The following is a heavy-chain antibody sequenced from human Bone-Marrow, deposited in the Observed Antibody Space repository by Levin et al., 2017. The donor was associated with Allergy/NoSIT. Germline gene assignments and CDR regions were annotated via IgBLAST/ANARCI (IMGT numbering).Heavy chain of an antibody. CDR3: SKDGNVGYYSDWFAP. Sequence: GGSLRLSCAASGFRFNDFAMHWVRQTPGKGLEWVALISWDGGTTYYADSVKGRFTVCRDNSRNSLYLQMDSLRAEDAAVYFCSKDGNVGYYSDWFAPWGQGTRVTVSS. CDR2: ISWDGGTT. V-gene: IGHV3-43D*03. CDR1: GFRFNDFA. J-gene: IGHJ5*02. D-gene: IGHD2-15*01.